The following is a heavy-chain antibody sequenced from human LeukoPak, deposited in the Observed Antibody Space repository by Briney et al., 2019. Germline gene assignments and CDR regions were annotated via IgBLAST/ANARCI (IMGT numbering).Heavy chain of an antibody. Sequence: SETLSLTCTVSGGSISSSSYYWGWIRQPPGKGLEWIGSFYYSGSTYYNPSLKSRVTISVDMSKNQFSLKLSSVTAADTAVYYCAKGITYYYDSSGYPALGYWGQGTLVTVSS. V-gene: IGHV4-39*07. D-gene: IGHD3-22*01. CDR3: AKGITYYYDSSGYPALGY. J-gene: IGHJ4*02. CDR2: FYYSGST. CDR1: GGSISSSSYY.